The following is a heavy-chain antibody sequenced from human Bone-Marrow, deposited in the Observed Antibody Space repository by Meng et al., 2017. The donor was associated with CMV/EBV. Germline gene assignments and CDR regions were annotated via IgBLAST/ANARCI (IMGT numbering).Heavy chain of an antibody. CDR2: IWYDGSNK. J-gene: IGHJ4*02. D-gene: IGHD5/OR15-5a*01. CDR3: ARSKIDYYFDY. V-gene: IGHV3-33*01. Sequence: YCAAYGVTFSRSGMHWVRQAPGKGLEWGAVIWYDGSNKYYADSVQGRFTIYRDNSKNTLYLQMNSLRAEDTAVYYCARSKIDYYFDYWGQGTLVTVSS. CDR1: GVTFSRSG.